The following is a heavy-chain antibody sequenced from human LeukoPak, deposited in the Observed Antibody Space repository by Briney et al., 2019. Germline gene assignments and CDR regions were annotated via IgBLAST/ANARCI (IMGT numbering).Heavy chain of an antibody. CDR2: IYYSGST. CDR1: GASISSITYY. D-gene: IGHD2-2*01. Sequence: SETLSLTCTVSGASISSITYYWGWIRQPPGKGLEWIGSIYYSGSTYYTTSLKSRVTISIDTSNNQFSLKLTSVTAADTAVNYCARYHSTWGLNYWGQGTLVTVSS. J-gene: IGHJ4*02. CDR3: ARYHSTWGLNY. V-gene: IGHV4-39*01.